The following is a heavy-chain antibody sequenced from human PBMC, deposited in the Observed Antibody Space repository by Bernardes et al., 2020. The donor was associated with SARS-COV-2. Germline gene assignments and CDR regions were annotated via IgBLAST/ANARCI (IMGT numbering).Heavy chain of an antibody. CDR2: IYYSGST. V-gene: IGHV4-4*02. CDR1: GGSISSRNW. CDR3: ARDQNESTLFGSYYYYMDV. Sequence: SETLSLTCAVSGGSISSRNWWSWVRQPPGKGLEWIGEIYYSGSTNYNPSLKSRVTMSLDKSKNQFSLRLSSVTAADTAVYYCARDQNESTLFGSYYYYMDVWGKGTTVTVAS. D-gene: IGHD3-3*01. J-gene: IGHJ6*03.